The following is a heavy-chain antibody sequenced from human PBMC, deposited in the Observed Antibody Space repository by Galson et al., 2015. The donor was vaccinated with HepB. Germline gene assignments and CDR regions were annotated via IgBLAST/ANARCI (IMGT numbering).Heavy chain of an antibody. J-gene: IGHJ4*02. CDR1: GGSFGGYY. Sequence: ETLSLTCAVYGGSFGGYYWSWIRQPPGKGLEWIGEINHSGSTNYNPSLTSRVTISVDTSKNQFSLKLSSVTAADTAVYYCARGPVVDYWGQGTLVTVSS. CDR3: ARGPVVDY. CDR2: INHSGST. V-gene: IGHV4-34*01.